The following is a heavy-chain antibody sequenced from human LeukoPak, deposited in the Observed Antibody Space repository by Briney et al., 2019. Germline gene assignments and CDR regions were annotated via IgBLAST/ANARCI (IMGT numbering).Heavy chain of an antibody. CDR3: ARGLSAATNAFDI. J-gene: IGHJ3*02. D-gene: IGHD2-15*01. CDR2: VNHSGST. Sequence: PSETLSLTCAVYGGSFSGYYWSWIRQPPGKGLEWIGEVNHSGSTNYNPSLKSRVTISVDTSKNQFSLKLSSVTAADTAVYYCARGLSAATNAFDIWGQGTMVTVSS. CDR1: GGSFSGYY. V-gene: IGHV4-34*01.